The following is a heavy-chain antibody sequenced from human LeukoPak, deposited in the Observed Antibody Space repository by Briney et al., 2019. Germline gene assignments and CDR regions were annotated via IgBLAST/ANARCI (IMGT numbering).Heavy chain of an antibody. J-gene: IGHJ4*02. CDR2: IYHSGST. CDR1: GYSISSGYY. D-gene: IGHD2-21*01. V-gene: IGHV4-38-2*01. Sequence: PSETLSLTCAVSGYSISSGYYWGCIRQPPGKGLQWIGSIYHSGSTYYNPSLKSRVTISVDTSKNQFSLKPSSVTAADTAVYYCASSPRYSVSSFDYWGQATLVTVSS. CDR3: ASSPRYSVSSFDY.